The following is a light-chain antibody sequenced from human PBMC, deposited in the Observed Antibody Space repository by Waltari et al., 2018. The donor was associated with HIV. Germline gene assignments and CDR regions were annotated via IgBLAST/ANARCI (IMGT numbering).Light chain of an antibody. Sequence: SYELTQPPSVSVSPGQTASLSCCVDKFEDKATCWSQQKPGPSPVWVIYQDNKRPSGIAARFSGSNSGNTATLTISGTQAMDEADYYCQAWDRGTAVFGGGTKLTVL. J-gene: IGLJ2*01. CDR3: QAWDRGTAV. V-gene: IGLV3-1*01. CDR2: QDN. CDR1: KFEDKA.